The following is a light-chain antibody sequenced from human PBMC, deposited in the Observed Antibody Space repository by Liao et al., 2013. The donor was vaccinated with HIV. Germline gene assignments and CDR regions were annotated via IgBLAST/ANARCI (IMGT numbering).Light chain of an antibody. Sequence: SYELTQPPSVSVSPGQTATITCSGDRLGEKYSCWYQQKPGQAPEVVIYYNSDRPSGIPERFSGSNSGNTATLTISGTQTMDEADYYCQAWDSSTVVFGTGTRVTVL. CDR3: QAWDSSTVV. J-gene: IGLJ1*01. CDR1: RLGEKY. V-gene: IGLV3-1*01. CDR2: YNS.